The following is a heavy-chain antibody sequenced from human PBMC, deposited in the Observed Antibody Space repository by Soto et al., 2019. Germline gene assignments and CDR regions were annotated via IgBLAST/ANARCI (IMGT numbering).Heavy chain of an antibody. Sequence: EVQQVESGGGLVQPGRSLRLSCVASGFTVDDYAKHWVRQAPGKGLEWVSGISWNSGRIDYADSVKGRFTISRDNAKNSLSLQMNILRAEDTALYYCASDIGGSTITTFFHYWGHGTLVTVSS. V-gene: IGHV3-9*01. D-gene: IGHD4-4*01. CDR2: ISWNSGRI. J-gene: IGHJ4*01. CDR1: GFTVDDYA. CDR3: ASDIGGSTITTFFHY.